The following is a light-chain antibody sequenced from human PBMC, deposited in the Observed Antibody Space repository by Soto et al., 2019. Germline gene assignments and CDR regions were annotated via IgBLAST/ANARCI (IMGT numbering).Light chain of an antibody. CDR2: QIS. J-gene: IGKJ1*01. V-gene: IGKV2-24*01. Sequence: DIVLTQTPLSSPVTLGQPASFSCRSSRSLLHSDGHTYLSWLHQRPGQPPRLLIYQISKRLSGVPDRFSGSGAGTSFTLKISRVEAQDVGISFCMQSLQVRTFGQGTKVDIK. CDR3: MQSLQVRT. CDR1: RSLLHSDGHTY.